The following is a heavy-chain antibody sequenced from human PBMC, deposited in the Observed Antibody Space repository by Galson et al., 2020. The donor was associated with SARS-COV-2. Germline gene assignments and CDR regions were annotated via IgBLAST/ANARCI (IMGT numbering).Heavy chain of an antibody. CDR3: ARAKGDYYDSSGYYTLDYAFNI. CDR1: GGPFSNYT. J-gene: IGHJ3*02. V-gene: IGHV1-69*02. D-gene: IGHD3-22*01. Sequence: SVKVSCKASGGPFSNYTISWVRQAPGQGLEWMGRVIPLLSLANYAQQFQARVTITADKSTNTAYMELSGLRSEDTAVYYCARAKGDYYDSSGYYTLDYAFNIWGQGTMVTVSS. CDR2: VIPLLSLA.